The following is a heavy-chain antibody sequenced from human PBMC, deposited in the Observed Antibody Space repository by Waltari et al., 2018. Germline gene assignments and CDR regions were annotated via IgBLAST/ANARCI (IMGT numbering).Heavy chain of an antibody. CDR3: ARDPYGSIEVAEYYMDV. CDR2: ISSSSSTI. Sequence: EVQMVESGGGWAQPGGSLRLSCAASGFPFSRYSMNWVRQAPGKGLEWVSYISSSSSTIYYADSVKGRFTISRDNARNSLYLQMNSLRAEDTAVYYCARDPYGSIEVAEYYMDVWGKGTTVTISS. J-gene: IGHJ6*03. D-gene: IGHD6-19*01. V-gene: IGHV3-48*04. CDR1: GFPFSRYS.